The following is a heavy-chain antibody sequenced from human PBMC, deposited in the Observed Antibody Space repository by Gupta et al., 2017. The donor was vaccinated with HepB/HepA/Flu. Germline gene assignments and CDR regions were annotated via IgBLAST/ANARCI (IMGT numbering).Heavy chain of an antibody. CDR1: GYTFTNYY. D-gene: IGHD7-27*01. Sequence: QVQLVQSGAEVKKPGASVKVSCKTSGYTFTNYYIHWVRQAPGQGLEWMGWINPNSGATNYAQKFQGRVTMTKDTSISTAYVELSSLRSDDTALYYCARSQLGDYWGQGTLVTVSS. CDR3: ARSQLGDY. CDR2: INPNSGAT. V-gene: IGHV1-2*02. J-gene: IGHJ4*02.